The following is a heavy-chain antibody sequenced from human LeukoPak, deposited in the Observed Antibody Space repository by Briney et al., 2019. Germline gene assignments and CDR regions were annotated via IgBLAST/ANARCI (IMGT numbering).Heavy chain of an antibody. CDR3: ATDSSSSWYACST. J-gene: IGHJ5*02. Sequence: GASVKFSCKVSGYTLTELSMHWVRQAPGKGLEWMGGFDPEDGETIYAQKFQGRVTMTEDTSTDTAYMELSSLRSEDTAVYYCATDSSSSWYACSTWGQGTLVTVSS. D-gene: IGHD6-13*01. CDR2: FDPEDGET. CDR1: GYTLTELS. V-gene: IGHV1-24*01.